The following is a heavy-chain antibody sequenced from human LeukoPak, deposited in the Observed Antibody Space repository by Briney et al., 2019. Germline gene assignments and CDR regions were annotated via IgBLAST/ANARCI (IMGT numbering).Heavy chain of an antibody. D-gene: IGHD3-16*02. CDR3: AKDHDYVWGSYRYTRYFDY. CDR2: ISASGGDT. V-gene: IGHV3-23*01. J-gene: IGHJ4*02. CDR1: GFSFSSYV. Sequence: GGSLRLSCAASGFSFSSYVMNWVRQAPGKGLEWVSAISASGGDTYYADSVKGRFTISRDNSKNTLYVQMNSLRAEDTAVYYCAKDHDYVWGSYRYTRYFDYWGQGTLVTVSS.